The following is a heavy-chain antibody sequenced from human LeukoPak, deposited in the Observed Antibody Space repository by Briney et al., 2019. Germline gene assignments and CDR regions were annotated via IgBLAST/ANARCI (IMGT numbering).Heavy chain of an antibody. J-gene: IGHJ4*02. V-gene: IGHV3-53*01. CDR3: ARGNVDTAMMDY. D-gene: IGHD5-18*01. CDR2: IYSGGST. Sequence: GGSLRLSCAASGFTVSSNYMSWVRQAPGKGLEWVSVIYSGGSTYYADSVKGRFTISRYNSKNTLYLQMNSLRAEDTAVYYCARGNVDTAMMDYWGQGTLVTVSS. CDR1: GFTVSSNY.